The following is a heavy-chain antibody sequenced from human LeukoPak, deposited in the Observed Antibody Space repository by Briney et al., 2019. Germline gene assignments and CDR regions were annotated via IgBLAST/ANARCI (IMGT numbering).Heavy chain of an antibody. Sequence: SETLSLTCAVSGYSISSGYYWGWIRQPPGKGLEWIGSIYHSGSTYYNPSLKSRVTISVDTSKNQFSLKLTSVTAADTAVYYCAREDYGDYEMGLWGQGALVTVSS. CDR1: GYSISSGYY. D-gene: IGHD4-17*01. CDR3: AREDYGDYEMGL. J-gene: IGHJ4*02. V-gene: IGHV4-38-2*02. CDR2: IYHSGST.